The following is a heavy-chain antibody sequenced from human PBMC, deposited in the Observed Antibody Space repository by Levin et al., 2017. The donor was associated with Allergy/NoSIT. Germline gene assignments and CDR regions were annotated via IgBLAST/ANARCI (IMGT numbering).Heavy chain of an antibody. CDR1: GFTFTNYA. V-gene: IGHV3-23*01. CDR2: IRGGGGRT. Sequence: GGSLRLSCAASGFTFTNYAVTWVRQAPGKGLEWVSTIRGGGGRTYYADSVKGRFTISRDSSKNMVYLQMNSLRADDTAVYYCASSDYDLYYFDYWGQGTLVTVSS. J-gene: IGHJ4*02. CDR3: ASSDYDLYYFDY. D-gene: IGHD5-12*01.